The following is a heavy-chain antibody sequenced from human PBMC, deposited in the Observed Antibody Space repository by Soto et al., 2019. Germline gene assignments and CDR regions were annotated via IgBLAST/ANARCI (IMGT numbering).Heavy chain of an antibody. D-gene: IGHD3-22*01. CDR1: GFAFNNYG. CDR3: ARADSIIIPAVSDF. V-gene: IGHV3-21*04. Sequence: GGSLRLSCTVSGFAFNNYGINWVRRAPGKGLEWVSSISKRDYTYYSASVKGRFTISRDNAKNSVSLQMNTLRVEDTAVYYCARADSIIIPAVSDFWG. J-gene: IGHJ6*02. CDR2: ISKRDYT.